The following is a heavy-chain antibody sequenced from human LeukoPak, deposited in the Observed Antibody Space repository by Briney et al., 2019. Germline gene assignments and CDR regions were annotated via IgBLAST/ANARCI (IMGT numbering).Heavy chain of an antibody. V-gene: IGHV4-59*01. Sequence: PSETLSLTCTVSGGSISSYYWSWIRQPPGEGLEWIGYIYYSGSTNYNPSLKSRVTMSADTSKNQFSLNLSSVTAADTAVYYCARGGSSSSLNHFDYWGQGTLVTVSS. J-gene: IGHJ4*02. CDR2: IYYSGST. D-gene: IGHD6-13*01. CDR1: GGSISSYY. CDR3: ARGGSSSSLNHFDY.